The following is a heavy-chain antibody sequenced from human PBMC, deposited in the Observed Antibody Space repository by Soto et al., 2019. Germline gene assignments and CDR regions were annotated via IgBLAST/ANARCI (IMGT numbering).Heavy chain of an antibody. D-gene: IGHD5-12*01. CDR2: IYYSGSP. V-gene: IGHV4-59*12. CDR3: ARDQLGGYELFRSGYYYYAMEV. CDR1: GGSISSYY. Sequence: SEALSLTCTVSGGSISSYYWSWIRQPPGKGLEGVGYIYYSGSPYYNPSLKSRVTISVDTSKNQFSLKLSSVTAADTAVYYCARDQLGGYELFRSGYYYYAMEVWCQGTTVTVSS. J-gene: IGHJ6*02.